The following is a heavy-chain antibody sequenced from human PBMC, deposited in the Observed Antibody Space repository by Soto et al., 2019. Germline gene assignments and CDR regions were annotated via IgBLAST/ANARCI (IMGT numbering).Heavy chain of an antibody. CDR2: ILPFFKGT. CDR1: GGAFSGHA. V-gene: IGHV1-69*01. J-gene: IGHJ6*02. CDR3: ARDVPLNYYDSTYSYYALDV. Sequence: VQLVQSGAEVKKPGSWVKVSCKASGGAFSGHAISWLRQAPGQGLEWMGQILPFFKGTKYAQKFQGRVTSTADDSTSTAYMDLSSLTSEDTAVYYCARDVPLNYYDSTYSYYALDVWGQGTTVTVSS. D-gene: IGHD3-22*01.